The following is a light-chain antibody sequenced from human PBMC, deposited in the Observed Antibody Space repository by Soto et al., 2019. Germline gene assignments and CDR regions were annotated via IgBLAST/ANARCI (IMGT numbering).Light chain of an antibody. CDR2: AAS. CDR3: QHYNSYSEA. Sequence: DIQMTQSPSSLSASVGDRVTISCRASQSISSYLNWYQQKPMKAPKLLIYAASSLQSGVPSRFSGSGSGTEFTLTISSLQPDDFATYYCQHYNSYSEAFGQGTKVDIK. J-gene: IGKJ1*01. CDR1: QSISSY. V-gene: IGKV1-39*01.